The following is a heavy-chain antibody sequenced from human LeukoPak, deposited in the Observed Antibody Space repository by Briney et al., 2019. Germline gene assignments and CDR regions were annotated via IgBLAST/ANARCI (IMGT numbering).Heavy chain of an antibody. J-gene: IGHJ4*02. CDR1: GGSISNYY. Sequence: SETLSLTCTVSGGSISNYYWNWIRQPAGKELEWIGRIYTSGGTNYNPSLKSRLTMSMDTSKNQFSLRLSSVTAADTAVYYCARASDDFGDYGFDYWGQGTLVTVSS. CDR2: IYTSGGT. V-gene: IGHV4-4*07. D-gene: IGHD4-17*01. CDR3: ARASDDFGDYGFDY.